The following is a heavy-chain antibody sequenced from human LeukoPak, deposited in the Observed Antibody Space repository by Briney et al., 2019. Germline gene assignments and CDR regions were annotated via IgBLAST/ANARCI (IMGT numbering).Heavy chain of an antibody. CDR3: AGYIAVAGTRWFDP. CDR2: IKQDGSEK. CDR1: GFTFSSYW. J-gene: IGHJ5*02. Sequence: PGGSLRLSCAASGFTFSSYWMSWVRQAPGKGLEWVANIKQDGSEKYYVDSVKGRFTIYRDNAKNSLYLQMNSLRAEDTAVYYCAGYIAVAGTRWFDPWGQGTLVTVSS. D-gene: IGHD6-19*01. V-gene: IGHV3-7*01.